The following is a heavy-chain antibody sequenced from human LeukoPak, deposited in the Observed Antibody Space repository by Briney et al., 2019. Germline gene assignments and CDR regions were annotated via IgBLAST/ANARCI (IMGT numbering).Heavy chain of an antibody. J-gene: IGHJ4*02. D-gene: IGHD4-23*01. CDR2: ISYDGSNK. CDR3: ARDRTVVTPRVFDY. V-gene: IGHV3-30-3*01. CDR1: GFTFSSYA. Sequence: GRSLRLSCAASGFTFSSYAMHWVRQAPGKGLEWVAVISYDGSNKYYADSVKGRFTISRDNSKNTLYLQMNSLRAEDTAVYYGARDRTVVTPRVFDYWGQGTLVTVSS.